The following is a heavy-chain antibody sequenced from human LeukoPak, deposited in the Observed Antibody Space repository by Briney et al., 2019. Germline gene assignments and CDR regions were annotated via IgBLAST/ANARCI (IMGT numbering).Heavy chain of an antibody. CDR1: GFTFSDYA. CDR2: IRNKANGGTI. V-gene: IGHV3-49*04. CDR3: SRFYSSGWASGAFDI. Sequence: GGSLRLSCTTSGFTFSDYAVSWVRQAPGKGLEWIGFIRNKANGGTIEYAASVKGRFTISRDDSKTIAHLQMSSLKTEDTAVYYCSRFYSSGWASGAFDIWGQGTMVTVFS. J-gene: IGHJ3*02. D-gene: IGHD3-22*01.